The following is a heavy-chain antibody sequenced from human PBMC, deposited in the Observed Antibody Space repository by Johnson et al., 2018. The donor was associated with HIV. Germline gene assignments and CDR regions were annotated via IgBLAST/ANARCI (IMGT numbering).Heavy chain of an antibody. Sequence: VQLVESGGGVVQPGGSLRLSCVASGFKFSGYGMHWVRQAPGKGLEWVSCLRYDGTDHYYADSVKGRFTISRDNSKTTLYLQMNSLRDEDTAVYYCANSLLLDAFNIWGQGTMVTVSS. V-gene: IGHV3-30*02. J-gene: IGHJ3*02. CDR1: GFKFSGYG. CDR3: ANSLLLDAFNI. CDR2: LRYDGTDH.